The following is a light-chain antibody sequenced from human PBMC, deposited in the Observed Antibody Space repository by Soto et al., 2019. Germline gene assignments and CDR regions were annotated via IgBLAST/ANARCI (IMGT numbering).Light chain of an antibody. Sequence: EIVLTQSPGTLSLSPGESATLSCRASQTVSRSYFVWYQQKPGQAPRLLIYGASARAPGIPDRFSGTGSGTESTLALSRLEPEVFAVYFCQHFDSSPTFGGGTKVEIK. CDR2: GAS. J-gene: IGKJ4*01. V-gene: IGKV3-20*01. CDR3: QHFDSSPT. CDR1: QTVSRSY.